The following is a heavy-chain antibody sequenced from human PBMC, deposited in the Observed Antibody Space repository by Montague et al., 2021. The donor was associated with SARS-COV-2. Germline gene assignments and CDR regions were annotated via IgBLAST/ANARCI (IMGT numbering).Heavy chain of an antibody. CDR3: ARVYGSHWPPNYAMDV. CDR1: GFTFDDYA. J-gene: IGHJ6*02. D-gene: IGHD6-13*01. Sequence: SLRLSCAASGFTFDDYAMYWVRQAPGKGLEWVSSINWSGRRIDYADSVKGRFTISRDSANNSLYLQMTSLRPEDTAVYYCARVYGSHWPPNYAMDVWGQGTTVTVSS. V-gene: IGHV3-9*01. CDR2: INWSGRRI.